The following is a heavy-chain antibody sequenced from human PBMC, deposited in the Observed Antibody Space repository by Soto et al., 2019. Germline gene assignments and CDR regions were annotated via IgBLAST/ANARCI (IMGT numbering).Heavy chain of an antibody. D-gene: IGHD6-13*01. Sequence: QVQLQESGPGLVKPSQTLSLTCTVSGGSISSDGYYWSWIRQHPGKGLEWIGYIYYSGSTYYNPSLQGRVTISVDTSKNQFSLKLSSVTAADTAVYYCARDVGTAAGVDYWGQGTLVTVSS. CDR1: GGSISSDGYY. V-gene: IGHV4-31*03. CDR3: ARDVGTAAGVDY. J-gene: IGHJ4*02. CDR2: IYYSGST.